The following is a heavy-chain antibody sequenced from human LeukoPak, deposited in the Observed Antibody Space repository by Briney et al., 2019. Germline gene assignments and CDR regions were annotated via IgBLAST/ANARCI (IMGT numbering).Heavy chain of an antibody. J-gene: IGHJ2*01. CDR1: GGSISSYY. V-gene: IGHV4-59*01. CDR3: AATYYDFWSGSSWYFDL. CDR2: IYYSGST. Sequence: SETLSLTCTVSGGSISSYYWSWIRQPPGKGLEWIGYIYYSGSTNYSPSLKSRVTISVDTSKNQFSLKLSSVTAADTAVYYCAATYYDFWSGSSWYFDLWGRGTLVTVSS. D-gene: IGHD3-3*01.